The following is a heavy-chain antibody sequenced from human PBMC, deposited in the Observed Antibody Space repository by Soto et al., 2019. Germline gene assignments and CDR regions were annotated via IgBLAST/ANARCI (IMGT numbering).Heavy chain of an antibody. CDR1: VFTFNNYA. J-gene: IGHJ3*01. CDR3: GKDPNGNYVGGFEF. V-gene: IGHV3-23*01. Sequence: LRLSCAASVFTFNNYAMSWVRQAPGKGLEWVSGISASGSTTFYADSVKGRFTVSRDFSKNTLSLQMDSLRAEDTAVYFCGKDPNGNYVGGFEFWGPGTMVTVSS. CDR2: ISASGSTT. D-gene: IGHD3-16*01.